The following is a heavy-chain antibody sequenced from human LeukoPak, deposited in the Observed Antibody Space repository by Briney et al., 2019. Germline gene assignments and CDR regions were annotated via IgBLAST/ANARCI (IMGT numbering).Heavy chain of an antibody. V-gene: IGHV3-30*02. J-gene: IGHJ3*02. CDR2: IRYDGSNK. CDR3: AKGQLERRVASAFDI. D-gene: IGHD1-1*01. CDR1: GFTYSSYG. Sequence: GGSLRLSCAASGFTYSSYGIHWVRQAPGKGLEGVGVIRYDGSNKYYADSVKGRFTISRDNSKNTLYLQMNSLRAEDTAVYYCAKGQLERRVASAFDIWGQGTMVTVSS.